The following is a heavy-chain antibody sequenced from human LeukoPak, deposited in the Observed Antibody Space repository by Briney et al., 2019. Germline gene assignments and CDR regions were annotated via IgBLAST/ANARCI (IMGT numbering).Heavy chain of an antibody. CDR1: GYTFTGYY. CDR2: INPDSGGP. D-gene: IGHD3-22*01. Sequence: ASVKVSCKASGYTFTGYYMHWVRQAPGQGLEWMGWINPDSGGPNYAQKFQGRVTMTRDTSISTAYMELSRPRSDDTAVYYCARESRGILNYFDFWGQGTLVTVSS. CDR3: ARESRGILNYFDF. V-gene: IGHV1-2*02. J-gene: IGHJ4*02.